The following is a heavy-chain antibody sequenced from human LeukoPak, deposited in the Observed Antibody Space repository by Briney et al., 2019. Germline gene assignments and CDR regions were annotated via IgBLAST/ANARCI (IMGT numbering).Heavy chain of an antibody. CDR1: GFTFSSFE. D-gene: IGHD1/OR15-1a*01. CDR3: ARGATNTRALDY. V-gene: IGHV3-48*03. J-gene: IGHJ4*02. Sequence: PGGSLRLSCAASGFTFSSFEMNWVRQAPGRGLEWVSYISSSGGTTYYADSVKGRFTISRDNAKNSLYLQMNSLRAEDTAVYYCARGATNTRALDYWGQGTLVTVSS. CDR2: ISSSGGTT.